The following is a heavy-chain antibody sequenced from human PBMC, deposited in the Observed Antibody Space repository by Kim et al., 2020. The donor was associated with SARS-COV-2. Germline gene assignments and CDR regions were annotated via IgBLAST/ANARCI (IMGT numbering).Heavy chain of an antibody. CDR2: IWYDGSNK. CDR1: GFTFSSYG. Sequence: GGSLRLSCAASGFTFSSYGMHWVRQAPGKGLEWVAVIWYDGSNKYYADSVKGRFTISRDNSKNTLYLQMNSLRAEDTAVYYCARDLVYGGNSGAFDYWGQGTLVTVSS. D-gene: IGHD2-21*02. V-gene: IGHV3-33*01. CDR3: ARDLVYGGNSGAFDY. J-gene: IGHJ4*02.